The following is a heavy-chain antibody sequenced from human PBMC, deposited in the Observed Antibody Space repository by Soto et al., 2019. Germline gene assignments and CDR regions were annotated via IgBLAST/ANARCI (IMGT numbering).Heavy chain of an antibody. J-gene: IGHJ5*02. D-gene: IGHD6-13*01. CDR3: ARDISSSSWRNWFDP. CDR2: INTNTGNP. V-gene: IGHV7-4-1*01. Sequence: EASVKVSCKASGYTFTSYAMNWVRQAPGQGLEWMGWINTNTGNPTYAQGFTGRFVFSLDTSVSTAYLQICSLKAEDTAVYYCARDISSSSWRNWFDPWGQGTLVTVSS. CDR1: GYTFTSYA.